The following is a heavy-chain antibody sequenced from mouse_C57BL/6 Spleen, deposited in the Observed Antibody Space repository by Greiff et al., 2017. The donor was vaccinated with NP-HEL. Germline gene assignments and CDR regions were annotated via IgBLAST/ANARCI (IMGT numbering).Heavy chain of an antibody. CDR2: IYPGNSDT. CDR1: GYTFTSYW. V-gene: IGHV1-5*01. Sequence: VQLQQSGTVLARPGASVKMSCKTSGYTFTSYWMHWVKQRPGQGLEWIGAIYPGNSDTSYNQKFKGKAKLTAVTSASTAYRGLSSLTNEDSAVYYCTNYYGSSSYAMDYWGQGTSVTVSS. D-gene: IGHD1-1*01. J-gene: IGHJ4*01. CDR3: TNYYGSSSYAMDY.